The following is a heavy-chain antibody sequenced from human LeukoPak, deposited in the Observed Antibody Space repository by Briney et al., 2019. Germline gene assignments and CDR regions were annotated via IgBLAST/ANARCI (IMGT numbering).Heavy chain of an antibody. V-gene: IGHV3-7*01. J-gene: IGHJ4*02. CDR1: GFTFSSYW. D-gene: IGHD5-24*01. Sequence: GGSLRLSCVASGFTFSSYWMSWVRQAPGKGLEWVANIKQDGSEKYYVDSVKGRFTISRDNAKNSLYLQMNSLRAEDTAVYYCAGGRWLQASYYFDYWGQGTLVTVSS. CDR3: AGGRWLQASYYFDY. CDR2: IKQDGSEK.